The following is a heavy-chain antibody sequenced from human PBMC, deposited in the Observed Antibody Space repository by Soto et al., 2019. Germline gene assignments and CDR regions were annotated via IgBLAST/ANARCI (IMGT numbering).Heavy chain of an antibody. V-gene: IGHV4-39*01. D-gene: IGHD3-10*01. CDR3: ARLGSYCSGSYYPFFDD. CDR2: IYYSGST. J-gene: IGHJ1*01. CDR1: GGSISSSSYY. Sequence: SETLSLTCTVSGGSISSSSYYWGWIRQPPGKGLEWIGSIYYSGSTYYNPSLKSRVTISVDTSKNQFSLKLSSVTAADTAVYYCARLGSYCSGSYYPFFDDRGQGTLVPVAS.